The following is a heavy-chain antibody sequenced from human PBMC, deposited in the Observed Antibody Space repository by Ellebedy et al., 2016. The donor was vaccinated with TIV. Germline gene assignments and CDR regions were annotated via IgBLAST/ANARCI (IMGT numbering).Heavy chain of an antibody. J-gene: IGHJ3*02. CDR1: GFTFSPYS. D-gene: IGHD7-27*01. V-gene: IGHV3-48*04. CDR2: ISGSSLTK. Sequence: GESLKISCAASGFTFSPYSMNWVRQAPGKGLEWVSYISGSSLTKYYADSVKVRFTISRDNDKNSLYLQMNSLRVEDTAVYYCARDMAWGNERINDAFDIWGQGTMVTVSS. CDR3: ARDMAWGNERINDAFDI.